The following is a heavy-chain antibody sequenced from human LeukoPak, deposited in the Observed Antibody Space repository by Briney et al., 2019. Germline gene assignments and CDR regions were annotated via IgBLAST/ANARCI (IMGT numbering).Heavy chain of an antibody. V-gene: IGHV3-49*04. CDR2: IRSKAYGGTT. CDR3: TRSRSPDPY. D-gene: IGHD1-14*01. Sequence: GGSLRLSCAASGFTFSSSAMSWVRQVPGKGLEWVGFIRSKAYGGTTEYAASVKGRFTISRDDSKSIAYLQMNSLKTEDTAVYYCTRSRSPDPYWGQGTLVTVSS. CDR1: GFTFSSSA. J-gene: IGHJ4*02.